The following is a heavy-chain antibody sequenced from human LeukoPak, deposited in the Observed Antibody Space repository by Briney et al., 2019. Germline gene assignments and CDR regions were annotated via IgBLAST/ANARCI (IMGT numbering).Heavy chain of an antibody. V-gene: IGHV3-11*01. CDR3: ASQQLQDAFDI. J-gene: IGHJ3*02. D-gene: IGHD6-13*01. CDR1: GFTFSDYY. CDR2: ISSSGSTI. Sequence: GGSLRLSCAASGFTFSDYYMSLIRQASGKWLEWVSYISSSGSTIYYADSVKGRFTISRDNAKNSLYLQMNSLRAEDTAVYYCASQQLQDAFDIWGQGTMVTVSS.